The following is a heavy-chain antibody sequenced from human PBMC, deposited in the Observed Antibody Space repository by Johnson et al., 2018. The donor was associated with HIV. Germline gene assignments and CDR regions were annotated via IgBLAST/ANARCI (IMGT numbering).Heavy chain of an antibody. J-gene: IGHJ3*02. Sequence: VQLVESGGGLVQPGGSLRLSCAASGFTFSSYDMHWVRQATGEGLEWVSTMGTAGDTYYPGSVKGRFTVSREDAKNSLYLQMNSLRAGDTALYYCARAVCRGGRCYSHDAFDIWGQGTMVTVSS. D-gene: IGHD2-15*01. CDR1: GFTFSSYD. V-gene: IGHV3-13*01. CDR2: MGTAGDT. CDR3: ARAVCRGGRCYSHDAFDI.